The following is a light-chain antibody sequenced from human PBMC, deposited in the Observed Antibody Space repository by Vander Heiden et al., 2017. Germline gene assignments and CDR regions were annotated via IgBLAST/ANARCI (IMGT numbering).Light chain of an antibody. CDR2: DAY. CDR3: QQRYITLSWT. V-gene: IGKV1-39*01. J-gene: IGKJ1*01. Sequence: DIQMTQSPSSLSASVGDRATITCRASQSFSSYINWYQQKPGKAAKILMYDAYGMQSGVPARIGSSGCGTDFTITISSLQPEDFATYYCQQRYITLSWTFGQGTKVEIK. CDR1: QSFSSY.